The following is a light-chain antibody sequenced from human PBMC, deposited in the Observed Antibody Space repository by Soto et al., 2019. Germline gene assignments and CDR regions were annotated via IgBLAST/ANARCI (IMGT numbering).Light chain of an antibody. J-gene: IGLJ1*01. CDR1: SSNIGSNT. V-gene: IGLV1-44*01. Sequence: QSVLTQPPSASGTPGQRVTISCSGSSSNIGSNTVNWYQQLPGTAPKLLIYSNNQRPSGVPDRFSGSKSGTSASLAISGLQSEDEADYYSAAWDDSLYGHVFGTVTKVTDL. CDR2: SNN. CDR3: AAWDDSLYGHV.